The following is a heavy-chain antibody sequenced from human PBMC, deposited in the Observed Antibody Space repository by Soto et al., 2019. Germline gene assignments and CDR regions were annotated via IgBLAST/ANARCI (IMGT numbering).Heavy chain of an antibody. V-gene: IGHV3-7*01. Sequence: PGGSLRLSCAASGFTFNRYWMGWVRQAPGKGPEWLANIKQDGSERYYVDSVKGRFTISRDNVKNSVYLQMNSLRAEDTAVYYCTRTISALAGDDDRGQGSLVTGSS. J-gene: IGHJ4*02. D-gene: IGHD6-6*01. CDR1: GFTFNRYW. CDR2: IKQDGSER. CDR3: TRTISALAGDDD.